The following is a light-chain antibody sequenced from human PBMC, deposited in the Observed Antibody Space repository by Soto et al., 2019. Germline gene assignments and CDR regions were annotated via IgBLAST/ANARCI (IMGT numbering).Light chain of an antibody. J-gene: IGKJ1*01. CDR1: QNINSH. CDR3: QQYDLFSA. CDR2: TAS. Sequence: DIQMTQSPSTLSASVADRVTITCRASQNINSHLAWYQHKPGKAPKLLIYTASSLQSGVPSRFSGGGSSTEFTLTISSLQPDNFATFYCQQYDLFSAFGQGTKVEIK. V-gene: IGKV1-5*03.